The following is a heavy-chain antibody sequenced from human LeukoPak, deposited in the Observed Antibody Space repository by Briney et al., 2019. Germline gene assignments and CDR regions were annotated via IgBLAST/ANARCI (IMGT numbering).Heavy chain of an antibody. J-gene: IGHJ4*02. V-gene: IGHV4-39*01. D-gene: IGHD5-24*01. CDR3: ARQSGYNKFGY. Sequence: SETLSLTCTVSGGSISSSGYYWGWIRQPPGKGLEWIGSIYYSGSTYYNPSLKSRVTISVDTSKNQFSLKLSSVTAADTAVYYCARQSGYNKFGYWGQGTLVTVSS. CDR1: GGSISSSGYY. CDR2: IYYSGST.